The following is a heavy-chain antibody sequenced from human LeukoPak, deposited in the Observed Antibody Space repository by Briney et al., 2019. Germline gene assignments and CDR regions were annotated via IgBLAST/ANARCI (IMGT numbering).Heavy chain of an antibody. Sequence: GGSLRLSCAASGFTFSSYGMNWVRQAPGKGLEWVSYITSSSSTIYYADSVKGRFTISRDNAKNSLYLQMNRLRSDDTAVYYCASWEPDFDYWGQGTLVTVSS. CDR3: ASWEPDFDY. V-gene: IGHV3-48*01. J-gene: IGHJ4*02. D-gene: IGHD1-14*01. CDR2: ITSSSSTI. CDR1: GFTFSSYG.